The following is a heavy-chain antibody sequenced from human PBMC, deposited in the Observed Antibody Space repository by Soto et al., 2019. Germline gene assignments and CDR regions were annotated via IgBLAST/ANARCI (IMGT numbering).Heavy chain of an antibody. J-gene: IGHJ4*02. Sequence: GGSLRLSCAASGFTLSSYWMSWVRQAPGKGLEWVANIKKVGSEKYYVDSVKGRFTISRDNAKNSLYLQMNSLRAEDTAVYYCAKGGRQWLVTSDFNYWGQGALVTVSS. CDR2: IKKVGSEK. V-gene: IGHV3-7*01. D-gene: IGHD6-19*01. CDR1: GFTLSSYW. CDR3: AKGGRQWLVTSDFNY.